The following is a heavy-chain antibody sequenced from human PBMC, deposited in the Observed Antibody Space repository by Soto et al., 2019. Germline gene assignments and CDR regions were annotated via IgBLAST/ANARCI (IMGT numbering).Heavy chain of an antibody. CDR2: VYHSGST. Sequence: SETLSLTCAVSGASISTNNWWSWVRQPPGKGLEWIGEVYHSGSTNCNPSLKSRVTISIDKSKNQFSLRLTPMTAADTAVYYCAVPGAGDFDYWSQGTLVTVSS. CDR3: AVPGAGDFDY. CDR1: GASISTNNW. J-gene: IGHJ4*02. V-gene: IGHV4-4*02. D-gene: IGHD6-13*01.